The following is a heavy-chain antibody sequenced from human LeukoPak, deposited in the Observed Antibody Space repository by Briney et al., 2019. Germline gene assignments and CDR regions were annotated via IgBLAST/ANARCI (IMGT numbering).Heavy chain of an antibody. CDR1: GFTFSNYD. Sequence: GGSLRLSCEASGFTFSNYDMQWVRQAPGKGLEWVAVLSYDGTKKYYADSVKGRFTISRDNSKNTLYLQMDSLRIEDTAVYYCAKDINTGGYYYYYHGMDVWGQGTTVTVSS. D-gene: IGHD1-26*01. CDR3: AKDINTGGYYYYYHGMDV. J-gene: IGHJ6*02. V-gene: IGHV3-30*18. CDR2: LSYDGTKK.